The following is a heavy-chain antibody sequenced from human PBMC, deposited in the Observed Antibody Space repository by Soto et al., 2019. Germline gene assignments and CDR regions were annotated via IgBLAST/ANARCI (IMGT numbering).Heavy chain of an antibody. V-gene: IGHV4-59*01. Sequence: SETLSLTCTVSGGSISSYYWSWIRQPPGKGLEWIGYIYYSGSTNYNPSLKSRVTISVDTSKNQFSLKLSSVTAADTAVYYCATLRGYSGYDYDYWGQGTLVTVSS. D-gene: IGHD5-12*01. J-gene: IGHJ4*02. CDR1: GGSISSYY. CDR2: IYYSGST. CDR3: ATLRGYSGYDYDY.